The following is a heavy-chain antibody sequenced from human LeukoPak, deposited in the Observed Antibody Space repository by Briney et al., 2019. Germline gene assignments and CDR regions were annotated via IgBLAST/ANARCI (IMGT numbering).Heavy chain of an antibody. Sequence: SETLSLTCAVYGGSFSGYYWSWIRQPPGKGLEWIGEINHSGSTNYNPSLKSRVTISVDTSKNQFSLRLSSVTAADTAVYYCARTSGSHGYYYYYYMDVWGKGTTVTVSS. CDR2: INHSGST. V-gene: IGHV4-34*01. CDR1: GGSFSGYY. CDR3: ARTSGSHGYYYYYYMDV. J-gene: IGHJ6*03. D-gene: IGHD1-26*01.